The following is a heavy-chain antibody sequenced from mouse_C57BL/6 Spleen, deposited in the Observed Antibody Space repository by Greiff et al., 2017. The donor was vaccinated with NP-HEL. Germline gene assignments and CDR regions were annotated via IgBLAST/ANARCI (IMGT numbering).Heavy chain of an antibody. V-gene: IGHV14-4*01. CDR2: IDPENGDT. CDR3: TSSSPFAY. J-gene: IGHJ3*01. CDR1: GFNIKDDY. D-gene: IGHD1-1*01. Sequence: EVQLQQSGAELVRQGASVKLSCTASGFNIKDDYMHWVKQRPEQGLEWIGWIDPENGDTEYASKFQGKATITADTTSNTAYLQLSSLTSEDTAVYYCTSSSPFAYWGQGTLVTVSA.